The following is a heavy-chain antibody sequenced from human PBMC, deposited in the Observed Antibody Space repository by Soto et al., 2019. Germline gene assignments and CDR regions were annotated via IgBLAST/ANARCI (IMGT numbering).Heavy chain of an antibody. CDR3: ARDLTGDYPDY. Sequence: TGGSLRLSCAASGFTVSSNYMSWVRQAPGEGLEWVSVIYSGGSTYYADSVKGRFTISRDNSKNTLYLQMNSLRAEDTAVYYCARDLTGDYPDYWGQGTLVTVSS. D-gene: IGHD4-17*01. CDR2: IYSGGST. J-gene: IGHJ4*02. CDR1: GFTVSSNY. V-gene: IGHV3-66*01.